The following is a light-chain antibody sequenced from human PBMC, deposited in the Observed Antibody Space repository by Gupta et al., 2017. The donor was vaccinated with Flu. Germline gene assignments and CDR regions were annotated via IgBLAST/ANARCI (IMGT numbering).Light chain of an antibody. CDR3: RQYDSLWM. CDR1: QSIDNW. Sequence: DIQIAQSPSTLSASVGDRVTITCRASQSIDNWLAWYQQKPGKAPNLLIYRASSLESGVPSRFSGSGSGTEFTLTINSLQPDDFAKYYCRQYDSLWMFGQGTKVEIK. V-gene: IGKV1-5*03. CDR2: RAS. J-gene: IGKJ1*01.